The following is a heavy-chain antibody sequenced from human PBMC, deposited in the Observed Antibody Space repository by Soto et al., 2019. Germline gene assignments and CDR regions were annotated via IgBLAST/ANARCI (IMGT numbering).Heavy chain of an antibody. J-gene: IGHJ4*02. CDR1: GYNFATYG. V-gene: IGHV1-18*01. Sequence: QVQLVQSGAEVEKPGASVKVSCKASGYNFATYGISWVRQAPGQGLEWMGWINPAHGNTNCAQKFRARTTLTSATSTNTVYMDLRSLRSADAAVYFCARTPILHERGLESWGQGTLVSVSS. CDR3: ARTPILHERGLES. D-gene: IGHD3-3*02. CDR2: INPAHGNT.